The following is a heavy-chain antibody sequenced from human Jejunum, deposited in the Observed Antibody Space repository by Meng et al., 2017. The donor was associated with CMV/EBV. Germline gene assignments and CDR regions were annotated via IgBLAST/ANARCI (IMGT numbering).Heavy chain of an antibody. CDR2: IRGKTNNYGT. D-gene: IGHD6-19*01. CDR3: CSLSSGWPGFDP. V-gene: IGHV3-73*01. Sequence: ASGFSFSASAMHWVRQAPGKGPEWIGFIRGKTNNYGTAYAASVRGRFTISRDDSKNTAYLHMTSLKIEDTALYYCCSLSSGWPGFDPWGQGTLVTVSS. J-gene: IGHJ5*02. CDR1: GFSFSASA.